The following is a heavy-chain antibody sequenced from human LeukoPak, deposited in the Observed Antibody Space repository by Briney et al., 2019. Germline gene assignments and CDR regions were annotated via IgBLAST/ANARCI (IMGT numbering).Heavy chain of an antibody. CDR2: ISGSGGST. V-gene: IGHV3-23*01. Sequence: GGSLRLSCAASGFTFSSYAMSWVRQAPGKGLEWVSVISGSGGSTYYADSVKGRFTISRDNSKNTLYLQMNSLRAEDTAVYYCAKAYYDSSGYTDWGQGTLVTVSS. CDR1: GFTFSSYA. D-gene: IGHD3-22*01. CDR3: AKAYYDSSGYTD. J-gene: IGHJ4*02.